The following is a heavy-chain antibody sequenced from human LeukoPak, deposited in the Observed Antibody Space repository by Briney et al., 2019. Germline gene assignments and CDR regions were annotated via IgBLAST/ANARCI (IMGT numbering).Heavy chain of an antibody. CDR1: GFTFSSYG. CDR3: VRDYSGYDRFDS. CDR2: IWYDGGNK. Sequence: GRSLRLSCAVSGFTFSSYGMHWVRQAPGKGLEWVAVIWYDGGNKYYADSVKGRFTVSRDNSTNTLYLQMNSLRIDDTAVYYCVRDYSGYDRFDSWGQGTLVTVSS. D-gene: IGHD5-12*01. V-gene: IGHV3-33*01. J-gene: IGHJ4*02.